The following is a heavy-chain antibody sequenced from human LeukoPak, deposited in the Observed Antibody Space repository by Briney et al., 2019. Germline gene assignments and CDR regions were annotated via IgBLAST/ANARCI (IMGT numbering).Heavy chain of an antibody. CDR3: ARDALNYGHRSPFDS. V-gene: IGHV1-2*02. D-gene: IGHD3-10*01. Sequence: GASVKVSCKASGYMFTGYYIHWVRQAPGQGLEWMGWINPNSDVTKYAQKFQGRVTMTRDTSISTVYMEVSRLRSDDTAVYYCARDALNYGHRSPFDSWGQGTLVTVSS. J-gene: IGHJ4*02. CDR1: GYMFTGYY. CDR2: INPNSDVT.